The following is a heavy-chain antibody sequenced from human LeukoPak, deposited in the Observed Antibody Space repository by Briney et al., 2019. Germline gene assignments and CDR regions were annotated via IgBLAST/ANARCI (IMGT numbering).Heavy chain of an antibody. CDR2: INHSGST. CDR1: GGSISSSSYY. J-gene: IGHJ4*02. Sequence: PSETLSLTCTVSGGSISSSSYYWGWIRQPPGKGLEWIGEINHSGSTNYNPSLKSRVTISVDTSKNQFSLKLSSVTAADTAVYYCAYNSGSWRDYWGQGTLVTVSS. V-gene: IGHV4-39*07. D-gene: IGHD3-10*01. CDR3: AYNSGSWRDY.